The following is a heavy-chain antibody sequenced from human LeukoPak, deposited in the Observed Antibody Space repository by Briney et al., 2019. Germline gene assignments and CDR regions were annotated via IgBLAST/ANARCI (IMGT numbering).Heavy chain of an antibody. CDR1: GGSISSSSYY. Sequence: PSETLSLTCTVSGGSISSSSYYWGWIRQPPGKGLEWIGSIYYSGSTYYDPSLKSPVTISVDTSKNQFSLKLSSVTATDTAVYYCARYTRYCSSTSCYYRTYYFDYWGQGTLVTVSS. D-gene: IGHD2-2*01. V-gene: IGHV4-39*01. CDR2: IYYSGST. CDR3: ARYTRYCSSTSCYYRTYYFDY. J-gene: IGHJ4*02.